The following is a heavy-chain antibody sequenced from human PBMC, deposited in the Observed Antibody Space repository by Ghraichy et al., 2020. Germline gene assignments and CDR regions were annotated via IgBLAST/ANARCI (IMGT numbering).Heavy chain of an antibody. CDR2: IYHSGST. J-gene: IGHJ4*02. V-gene: IGHV4-30-2*01. D-gene: IGHD6-13*01. CDR3: ARGDPPMVHFDY. Sequence: SETLSLTCAVSGGSISSGGYSWSWIRQPPGKGLEWIGYIYHSGSTYYNPSLKSRVTISVDRSKNQFSLKLSSVTAADTAVYYCARGDPPMVHFDYWGQGTLVTVSS. CDR1: GGSISSGGYS.